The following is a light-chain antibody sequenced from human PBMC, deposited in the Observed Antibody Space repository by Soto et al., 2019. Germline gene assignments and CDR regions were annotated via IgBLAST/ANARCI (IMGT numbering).Light chain of an antibody. CDR1: QTLFHTSHKRHY. Sequence: DIVMSQSPDSLAVSLGERATIKCKSSQTLFHTSHKRHYLAWYQQKPGQRPRLLISWASTRESGVPDRFSAGGSGTDFTLTITNLQADDVATYYCHQYFSAPQAFGGGTKVEI. CDR3: HQYFSAPQA. CDR2: WAS. J-gene: IGKJ4*01. V-gene: IGKV4-1*01.